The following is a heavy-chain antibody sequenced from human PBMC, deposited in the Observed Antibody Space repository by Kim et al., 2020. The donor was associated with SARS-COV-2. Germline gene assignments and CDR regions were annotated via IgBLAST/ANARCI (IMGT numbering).Heavy chain of an antibody. V-gene: IGHV3-21*01. CDR3: ARDPGYYYDSSGH. Sequence: GGSLRLSCAASGFTFSSYSMNWVRQAPGKGLEWVSSISSSSSYIYYADSVKGRFTISRDNDKNSLYLQMNSLRAEDTALYYCARDPGYYYDSSGHWGQGTRVTFSS. CDR2: ISSSSSYI. CDR1: GFTFSSYS. D-gene: IGHD3-22*01. J-gene: IGHJ1*01.